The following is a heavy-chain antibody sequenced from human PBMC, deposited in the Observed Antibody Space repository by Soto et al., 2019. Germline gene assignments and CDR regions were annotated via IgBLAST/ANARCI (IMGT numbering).Heavy chain of an antibody. J-gene: IGHJ4*02. CDR2: IKSKTDGGTT. CDR3: TTGIAVAVIVRDY. D-gene: IGHD6-19*01. V-gene: IGHV3-15*07. CDR1: GFTFSNAW. Sequence: GGSLRLSCAASGFTFSNAWMNWVRQAPGKGLEWVGRIKSKTDGGTTDYAAPVKGRFTISRDDSKNTLYLQMNSLKTEDTAVYYCTTGIAVAVIVRDYWGQGTLVTVSS.